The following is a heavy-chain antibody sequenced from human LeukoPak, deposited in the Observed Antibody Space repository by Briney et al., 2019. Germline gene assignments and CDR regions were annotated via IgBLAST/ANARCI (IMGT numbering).Heavy chain of an antibody. CDR1: GFTFSSYS. D-gene: IGHD5-24*01. V-gene: IGHV3-48*04. J-gene: IGHJ6*03. CDR2: ISSSSSTI. CDR3: ARARDGYNIRYYYYYYMDV. Sequence: GGSLRLSCAASGFTFSSYSMNWVRQAPGKGLEWVSYISSSSSTIYYADSVKGRFTISRDNAKNSLYLQMNSLRAEDTAVYYCARARDGYNIRYYYYYYMDVWGKGTTVTVSS.